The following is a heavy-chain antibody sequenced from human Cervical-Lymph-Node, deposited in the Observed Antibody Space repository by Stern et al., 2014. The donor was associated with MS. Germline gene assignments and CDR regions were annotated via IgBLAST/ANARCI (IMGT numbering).Heavy chain of an antibody. CDR3: ARIYSNSSEYFFDS. J-gene: IGHJ4*02. Sequence: QVPLRESGPALVKPTQTLTLTCTYSGFSLNTRGASVSWIRQPPGEALEWLALIDWNGDKYYRTPLKTRLAISRDTSKNQVVLTVTALDPVDTATYYCARIYSNSSEYFFDSWGQGVQVIVSS. D-gene: IGHD5-18*01. CDR2: IDWNGDK. CDR1: GFSLNTRGAS. V-gene: IGHV2-70*01.